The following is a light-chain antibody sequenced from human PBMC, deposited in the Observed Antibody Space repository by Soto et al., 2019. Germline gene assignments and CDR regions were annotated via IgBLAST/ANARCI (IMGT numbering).Light chain of an antibody. V-gene: IGKV3-11*01. CDR2: DAS. Sequence: EIVLTQSPGTLSLSPGERATLSCRASQSVSRYLAWYQQRPGQAPRLLIYDASNRATGIPARFSGSGSGTDFTLTISSLEPEDFAVYYCHQRSNWRGTFGQGTKLEIK. CDR3: HQRSNWRGT. J-gene: IGKJ2*02. CDR1: QSVSRY.